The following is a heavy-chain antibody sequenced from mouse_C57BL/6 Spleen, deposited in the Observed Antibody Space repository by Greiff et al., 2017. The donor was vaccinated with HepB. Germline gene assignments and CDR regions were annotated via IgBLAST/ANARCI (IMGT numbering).Heavy chain of an antibody. V-gene: IGHV1-76*01. Sequence: VQLQQSGAELVRPGASVKLSCKASGYTFTDYYINWVKQRPGQGLEWIAWIYPGSGNTYYNEKFKGKATLTADKSSSTAYMQLISLTSEDSAVYFGARGYYYGSRAWYFDVWGTGTTVTVSS. J-gene: IGHJ1*03. CDR2: IYPGSGNT. D-gene: IGHD1-1*01. CDR1: GYTFTDYY. CDR3: ARGYYYGSRAWYFDV.